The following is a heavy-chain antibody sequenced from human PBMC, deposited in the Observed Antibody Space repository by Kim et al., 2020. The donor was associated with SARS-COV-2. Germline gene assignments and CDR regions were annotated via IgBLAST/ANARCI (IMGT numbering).Heavy chain of an antibody. J-gene: IGHJ6*02. CDR2: INHSGST. Sequence: SETLSLTCAVYGGSFSGYYWSWIRQPPGKGLEWIGEINHSGSTNYNPSLKSRVTISVDTSKNQFSLKLSSVTAADTAVYYCARGPTIRGAGYYYYYGMDVWGQGTTVTVSS. CDR1: GGSFSGYY. D-gene: IGHD5-12*01. V-gene: IGHV4-34*01. CDR3: ARGPTIRGAGYYYYYGMDV.